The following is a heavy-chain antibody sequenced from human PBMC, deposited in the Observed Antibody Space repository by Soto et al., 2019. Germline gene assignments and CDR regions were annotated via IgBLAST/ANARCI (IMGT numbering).Heavy chain of an antibody. CDR1: GFTFSSYG. Sequence: QVQLVESGGGVVQPGRSLRLSCAASGFTFSSYGMHWVRQAPGKGLEWVAVIWYDGSNKYYADSVKGRLTISRDNSKNTLYLQMNSLRAEDTAVYYCARGYYYYDSSGYYPFDYWGQGTLVTVSS. D-gene: IGHD3-22*01. J-gene: IGHJ4*02. V-gene: IGHV3-33*01. CDR2: IWYDGSNK. CDR3: ARGYYYYDSSGYYPFDY.